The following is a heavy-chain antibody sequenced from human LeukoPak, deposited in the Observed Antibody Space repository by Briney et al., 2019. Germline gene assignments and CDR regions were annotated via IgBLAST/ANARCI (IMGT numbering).Heavy chain of an antibody. Sequence: SETLSLTCTVSGGSISSYYWSWIRQPAGKGLEWIGRIYTSGSTNYNPSLKSRVTMSVDTSKNQFSLKLSSVTAADTAVYYCARTRRGSGYYFPIYYYYMDVWGKGTTVTVSS. CDR2: IYTSGST. CDR1: GGSISSYY. CDR3: ARTRRGSGYYFPIYYYYMDV. V-gene: IGHV4-4*07. J-gene: IGHJ6*03. D-gene: IGHD3-22*01.